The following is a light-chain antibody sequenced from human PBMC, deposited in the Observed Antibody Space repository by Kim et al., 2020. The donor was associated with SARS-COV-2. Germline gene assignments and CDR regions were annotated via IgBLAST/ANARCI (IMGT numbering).Light chain of an antibody. CDR3: QVWDNRSDHAI. V-gene: IGLV3-21*04. Sequence: PGKTAMITCGGNNIGGKSVQWYQQKPGQAPVLVISYDSDRPSGIPERFSGSNSGNTATLTINGVEAGDEADYYCQVWDNRSDHAIFGGGTQLTVL. J-gene: IGLJ2*01. CDR1: NIGGKS. CDR2: YDS.